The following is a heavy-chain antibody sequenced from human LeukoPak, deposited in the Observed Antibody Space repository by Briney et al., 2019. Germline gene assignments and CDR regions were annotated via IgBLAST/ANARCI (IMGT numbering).Heavy chain of an antibody. D-gene: IGHD6-13*01. J-gene: IGHJ2*01. Sequence: ASVKVSCKASGGTFSNYAINWVRQAPGQGLEWMGGIIPIIATADYAQKFQGRVTFTADESTSTAYMELNSLRSEDTAVYYCAIRSRIAAAGVYWYFDLWGRGTLVTVSS. V-gene: IGHV1-69*13. CDR3: AIRSRIAAAGVYWYFDL. CDR2: IIPIIATA. CDR1: GGTFSNYA.